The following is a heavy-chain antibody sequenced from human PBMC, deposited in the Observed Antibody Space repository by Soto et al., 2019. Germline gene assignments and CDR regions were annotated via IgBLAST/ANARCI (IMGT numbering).Heavy chain of an antibody. CDR3: ASGYDILTGYYQNPTFDY. V-gene: IGHV4-31*03. J-gene: IGHJ4*02. D-gene: IGHD3-9*01. Sequence: PSETLSLTCTVSGGSISSGGYYWSWIRQHPGKGLEWIGYIYYSGSTYYNPSLKSRVTISVDTSKNQFSLKLSSVTAADTAVYYCASGYDILTGYYQNPTFDYWGQGTLVTVSS. CDR2: IYYSGST. CDR1: GGSISSGGYY.